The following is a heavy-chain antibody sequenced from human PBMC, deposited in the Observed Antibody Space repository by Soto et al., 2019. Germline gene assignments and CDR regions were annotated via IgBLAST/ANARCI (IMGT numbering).Heavy chain of an antibody. CDR3: ARDRSSSSYYDSSGYYGNWFDP. CDR1: GYTFTSYA. Sequence: SVKVSCKASGYTFTSYAMHWVRQAPGQGLEWMGGIIPIFGTANYAQKFQGRVTITADESTSTAYMELSSLRSEDTAVYYCARDRSSSSYYDSSGYYGNWFDPWGQGTLVTVSS. V-gene: IGHV1-69*13. J-gene: IGHJ5*02. D-gene: IGHD3-22*01. CDR2: IIPIFGTA.